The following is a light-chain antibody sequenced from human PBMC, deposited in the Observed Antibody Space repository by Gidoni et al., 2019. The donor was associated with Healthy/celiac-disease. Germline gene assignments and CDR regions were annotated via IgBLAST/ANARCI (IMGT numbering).Light chain of an antibody. J-gene: IGLJ2*01. CDR2: QDS. Sequence: SYELTQPPSVSVSPGQTASITCSGDKLGDKYACWYQQKPGQSPVLVIYQDSKRPSGIPERFSGSNSGNTATLTISGTQAMDEADYYCQAWDSITQRVVFGGGTKLTVL. CDR1: KLGDKY. CDR3: QAWDSITQRVV. V-gene: IGLV3-1*01.